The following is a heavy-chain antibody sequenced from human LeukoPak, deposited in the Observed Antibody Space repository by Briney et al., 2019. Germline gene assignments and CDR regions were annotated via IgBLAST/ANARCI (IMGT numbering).Heavy chain of an antibody. V-gene: IGHV3-53*01. CDR2: IYSGGST. CDR1: GFTVSSNY. CDR3: ASLRGAGYSSSWPGP. Sequence: GGSLRLSCAASGFTVSSNYMSWVRQAPGKGLEWVSVIYSGGSTYYADSVKGRFTISRDNSKNTLYLQMNSLRAKDTAVYYCASLRGAGYSSSWPGPWGQGTLVTVSS. J-gene: IGHJ5*02. D-gene: IGHD6-13*01.